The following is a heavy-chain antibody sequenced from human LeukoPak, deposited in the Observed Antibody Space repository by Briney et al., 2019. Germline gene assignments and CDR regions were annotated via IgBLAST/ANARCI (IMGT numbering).Heavy chain of an antibody. D-gene: IGHD2-2*01. V-gene: IGHV5-51*01. CDR2: IYPGDSDT. CDR3: ARLNAQPYYYYYYMDV. CDR1: GYSFTSYW. J-gene: IGHJ6*03. Sequence: GESLKISCKGSGYSFTSYWIGWVRQMPGKGLEWMGIIYPGDSDTRYGPSFQGQVTISADKSISTAYLQWSSLKASDTAMYYCARLNAQPYYYYYYMDVWGKGTTVTVSS.